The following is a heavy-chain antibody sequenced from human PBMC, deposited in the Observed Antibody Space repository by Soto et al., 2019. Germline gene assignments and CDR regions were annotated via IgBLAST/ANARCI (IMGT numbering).Heavy chain of an antibody. Sequence: QVQLVQSGAEEKKPGASVKVSCKASGYTFTSYAMHWVRQAPGQRLEWMGWINAGNGNTKYSQKFQGRVTITRDTSASTAYMELSSLRAEDTAVYYCARGITLPTPLDYWGQGTLVTVSS. V-gene: IGHV1-3*05. CDR3: ARGITLPTPLDY. J-gene: IGHJ4*02. CDR2: INAGNGNT. CDR1: GYTFTSYA.